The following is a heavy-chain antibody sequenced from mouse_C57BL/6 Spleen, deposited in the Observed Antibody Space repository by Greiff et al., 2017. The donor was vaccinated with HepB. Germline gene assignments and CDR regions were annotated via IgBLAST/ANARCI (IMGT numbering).Heavy chain of an antibody. D-gene: IGHD2-2*01. CDR3: ARPGYDGWNFWYMDV. CDR1: GFTFSDYG. J-gene: IGHJ1*01. V-gene: IGHV5-17*01. CDR2: ISSGSSTT. Sequence: EVQLMESGGGLVRPGGSLKFSCAASGFTFSDYGMHWVRQAPEQGLEWVAYISSGSSTTYYADTVQGRFTITRDTAQNTLYLQLSSLRSEDTAMYYCARPGYDGWNFWYMDVWGPGTTVTVSS.